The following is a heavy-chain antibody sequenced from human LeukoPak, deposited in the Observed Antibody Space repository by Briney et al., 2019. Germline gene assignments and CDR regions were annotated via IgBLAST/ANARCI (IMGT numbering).Heavy chain of an antibody. CDR3: ARASFVAGNAFDI. CDR1: GFTFSSYA. V-gene: IGHV3-23*01. J-gene: IGHJ3*02. CDR2: ISGSGGST. Sequence: GGSLRLSCAASGFTFSSYAMSWVRQAPGKGLEWVSAISGSGGSTYYADSVKGRFTISRDNAKNSLHLQMNSLRAEDTAVYYCARASFVAGNAFDIWGQGTMVTVSS. D-gene: IGHD2-21*01.